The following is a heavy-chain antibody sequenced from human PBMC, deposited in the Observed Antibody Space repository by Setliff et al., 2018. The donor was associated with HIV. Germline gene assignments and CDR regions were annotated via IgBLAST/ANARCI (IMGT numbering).Heavy chain of an antibody. CDR3: AREAYSSSSVEI. D-gene: IGHD6-13*01. V-gene: IGHV1-46*01. J-gene: IGHJ4*02. Sequence: ASVKVSCKASGYPFTSYYVHWVRQARGHGLEWMGIIDPNGGDTNFAQKFQGGVTMTRDTSTSTVYMELSSLTTDDTAVYYCAREAYSSSSVEIWGQGTLVTVSS. CDR1: GYPFTSYY. CDR2: IDPNGGDT.